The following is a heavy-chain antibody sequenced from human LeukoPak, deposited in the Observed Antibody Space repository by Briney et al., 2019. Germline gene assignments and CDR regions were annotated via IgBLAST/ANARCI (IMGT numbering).Heavy chain of an antibody. CDR1: GFTFSRFW. CDR3: IILTLVTAPRHYMDV. CDR2: IHPHGSEE. Sequence: GGSLRLSCAASGFTFSRFWMTWVRQAPGKGLEWVANIHPHGSEEYYVDSVKGRFTISRDNAKNPLYLQMDSLRAEDTAVYYCIILTLVTAPRHYMDVWGKGTTVTVSS. J-gene: IGHJ6*03. V-gene: IGHV3-7*01. D-gene: IGHD2-21*02.